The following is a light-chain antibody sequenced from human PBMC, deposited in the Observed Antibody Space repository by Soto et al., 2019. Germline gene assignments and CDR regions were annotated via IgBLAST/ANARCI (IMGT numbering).Light chain of an antibody. CDR1: QTISSW. J-gene: IGKJ2*01. CDR2: KAS. V-gene: IGKV1-5*03. CDR3: QQYNDSFPYT. Sequence: DIQMTQSPSTLSGSVGDRVTITCRASQTISSWLAWYQQKPGKAPKLLIYKASTLKSGVPSRFSGSGSGTEFTLTISSLQPDAFATYYCQQYNDSFPYTFGQGTKVDIK.